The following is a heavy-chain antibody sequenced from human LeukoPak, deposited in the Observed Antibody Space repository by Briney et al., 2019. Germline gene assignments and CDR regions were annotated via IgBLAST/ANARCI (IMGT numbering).Heavy chain of an antibody. Sequence: GGSLRLSCAASGFTFSSYNMNWVRQAPGKGLEWVSSISSTSTYIYYADSVKGRFTISRDNAKNSLYLQMNSLRAEDTAVHYCARMDNLYSGTYHSDYWGQGTLVTVSS. J-gene: IGHJ4*02. V-gene: IGHV3-21*01. CDR3: ARMDNLYSGTYHSDY. CDR2: ISSTSTYI. D-gene: IGHD1-26*01. CDR1: GFTFSSYN.